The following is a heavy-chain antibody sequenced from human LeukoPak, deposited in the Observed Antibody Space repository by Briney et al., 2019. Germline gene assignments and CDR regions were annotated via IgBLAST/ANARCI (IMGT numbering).Heavy chain of an antibody. V-gene: IGHV3-7*01. CDR3: ARLLGAGTTFDY. J-gene: IGHJ4*02. CDR2: LWPDGRDK. Sequence: PGGPQRLSCAASGFRLSTYWMTWVRQAPGKGLEGVATLWPDGRDKRYVDSVRDRFTISRDNAKNSLYPQMDSLSAEDTAVYYCARLLGAGTTFDYWGQGTLVTVSS. D-gene: IGHD4-17*01. CDR1: GFRLSTYW.